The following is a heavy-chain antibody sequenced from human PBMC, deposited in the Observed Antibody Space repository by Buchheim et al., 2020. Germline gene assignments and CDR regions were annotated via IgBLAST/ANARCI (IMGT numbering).Heavy chain of an antibody. V-gene: IGHV3-33*01. CDR1: GFTFSSYG. CDR3: ARDFYIGLRGMDV. J-gene: IGHJ6*02. CDR2: IWYDGSNK. D-gene: IGHD3-3*01. Sequence: QVQLVESGGGVVQPGRSLRLSCAASGFTFSSYGMHWVRQAPGKGLEWVAVIWYDGSNKYYADSVTGRFTISRNTSKHTLYLQMNSLRAEDTAVYYCARDFYIGLRGMDVWGQGTT.